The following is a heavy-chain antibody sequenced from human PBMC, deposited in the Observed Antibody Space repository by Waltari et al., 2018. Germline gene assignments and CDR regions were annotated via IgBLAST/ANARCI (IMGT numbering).Heavy chain of an antibody. V-gene: IGHV4-59*01. CDR3: ARDLSSGWAFDI. J-gene: IGHJ3*02. CDR2: IYYSGST. Sequence: QVQLQESGPGLVKPSETLSLTCTVSGGSISSYYWSWIRQPPGKGLEWIGYIYYSGSTNYNPSLKSRVTISVDTSKNQFSLKLSSVTAADTAVYYCARDLSSGWAFDIWGQGTMVTVSS. D-gene: IGHD6-19*01. CDR1: GGSISSYY.